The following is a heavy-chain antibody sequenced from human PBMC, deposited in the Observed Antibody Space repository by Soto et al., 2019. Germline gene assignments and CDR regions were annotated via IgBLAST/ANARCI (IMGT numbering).Heavy chain of an antibody. CDR1: GFTFSSYD. D-gene: IGHD2-21*02. V-gene: IGHV3-30*18. CDR3: AKVGCGGDCYSQYFDY. CDR2: ISYDGSNK. Sequence: QVQLVESGGGVVQPGRSLRLSCAASGFTFSSYDMHWVRQAPGKGLEWVALISYDGSNKYYADSVKGRFTISRDNSKNTLYLQMNSLRAEDTAVYYCAKVGCGGDCYSQYFDYWGRGTLVTVSS. J-gene: IGHJ4*02.